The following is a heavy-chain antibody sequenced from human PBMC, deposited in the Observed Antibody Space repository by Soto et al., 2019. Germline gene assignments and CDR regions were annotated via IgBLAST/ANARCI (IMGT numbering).Heavy chain of an antibody. D-gene: IGHD5-18*01. J-gene: IGHJ6*02. V-gene: IGHV4-34*01. CDR2: INHSGST. Sequence: QVQLQQWGAGLLKPSETLSLTCAVYGGSFSGYYWSWIRQPPGKVLEWIGEINHSGSTNYNPSLRGRVTLSVDTSKNQFSLKLSSVTAADTAVYYCARGQAVDTAPRYGMYVWGQGTPVNVSS. CDR1: GGSFSGYY. CDR3: ARGQAVDTAPRYGMYV.